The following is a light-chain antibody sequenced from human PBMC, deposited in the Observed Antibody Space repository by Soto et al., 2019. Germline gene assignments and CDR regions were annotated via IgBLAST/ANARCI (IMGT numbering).Light chain of an antibody. CDR2: DAS. Sequence: EIVMTQSPATLSVSPGERATLSCRASQSVSSYLAWYQHKPGQAPRLLIYDASNRATGIPARFSGSGSGTDFTLTISSLEPEDFAVYYCQQYGSSPITFGQGTRLEIK. J-gene: IGKJ5*01. CDR1: QSVSSY. CDR3: QQYGSSPIT. V-gene: IGKV3-11*01.